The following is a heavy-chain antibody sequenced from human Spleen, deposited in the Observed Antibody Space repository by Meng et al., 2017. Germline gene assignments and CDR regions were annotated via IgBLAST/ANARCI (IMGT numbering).Heavy chain of an antibody. CDR1: GGSFSGYY. D-gene: IGHD4-11*01. J-gene: IGHJ4*02. CDR2: INHSGST. CDR3: ARGPTTMAHDFDY. Sequence: QVQLQQWGAGLLKPSETLSLTCAVYGGSFSGYYWSWIRQPPGKGLEWIGEINHSGSTNYNPSLESRATISVDTSQNNLSLKLRSVTAADSAVYYCARGPTTMAHDFDYWGQGTLVTVSS. V-gene: IGHV4-34*01.